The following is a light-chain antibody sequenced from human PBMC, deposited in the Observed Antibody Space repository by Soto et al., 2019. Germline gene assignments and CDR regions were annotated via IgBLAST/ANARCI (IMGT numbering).Light chain of an antibody. CDR3: QQYYIIPYT. CDR2: AAS. V-gene: IGKV1-39*01. J-gene: IGKJ2*01. CDR1: QSISSY. Sequence: DIQMTQSPSSLSASVGDRVTITCRASQSISSYLNWYQQKPGKAPKLLIYAASSLQSGVPSRFSGSGSGTDFTLTISSLQAEDVAVYYCQQYYIIPYTFGQGTNVDI.